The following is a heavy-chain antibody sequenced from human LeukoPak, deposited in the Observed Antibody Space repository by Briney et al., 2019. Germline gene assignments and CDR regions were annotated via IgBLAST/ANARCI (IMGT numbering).Heavy chain of an antibody. V-gene: IGHV4-34*01. CDR1: GGSFSGYY. CDR3: ARGVQDIVLWVPRPKSYYMDV. Sequence: SETLSLTCAXYGGSFSGYYWSWIRQPPGKGLEWIGEINHSGSTNYNPSLKSRVTISVDTSKNQFSLKLSSVTAADTAVYYCARGVQDIVLWVPRPKSYYMDVWGKGTTVTVSS. J-gene: IGHJ6*03. CDR2: INHSGST. D-gene: IGHD2-8*02.